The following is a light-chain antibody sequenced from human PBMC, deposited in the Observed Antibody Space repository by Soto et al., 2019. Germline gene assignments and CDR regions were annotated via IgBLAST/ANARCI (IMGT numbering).Light chain of an antibody. J-gene: IGLJ1*01. V-gene: IGLV1-40*01. CDR3: YSYDSSLSHNYV. CDR1: SSNIGADYD. Sequence: SVLTQPPSVSGAPGERGTISCTGSSSNIGADYDVHRYRQLPGAAPKILITGNSYRPSGVPHRFSGSKSGTSAYLAITGLQAEDEADYYCYSYDSSLSHNYVFGTGTTVIVL. CDR2: GNS.